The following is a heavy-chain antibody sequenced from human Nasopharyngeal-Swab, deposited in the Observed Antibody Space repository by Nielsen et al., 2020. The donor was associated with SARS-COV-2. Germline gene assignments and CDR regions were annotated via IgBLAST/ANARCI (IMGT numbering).Heavy chain of an antibody. CDR1: GGSVRSGSYN. V-gene: IGHV4-61*01. Sequence: SETLSLTCTVSGGSVRSGSYNWSWIRQPPGKGLEWIGYIYYSTDYNPSLKSRVTISVDTSKNQFSLTLTSVTAADTAVYYCARLSYYSGMDVWGQGTTVTVS. CDR2: IYYST. J-gene: IGHJ6*02. CDR3: ARLSYYSGMDV.